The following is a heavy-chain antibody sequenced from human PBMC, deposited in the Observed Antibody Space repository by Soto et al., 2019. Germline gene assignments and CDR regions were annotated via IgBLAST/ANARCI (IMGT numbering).Heavy chain of an antibody. Sequence: QVQLVQSGAEVKKPGASVKVSCKASGYTFTRSGISWARQAPGQGPEWMGWISSYNGDTNYAQTFQGRDTMTTDTSTSTAYMELRSLSSDDTAVYYCAREGVAPYYYYGMDIWGQGTQVTVSS. CDR3: AREGVAPYYYYGMDI. V-gene: IGHV1-18*01. D-gene: IGHD5-12*01. CDR1: GYTFTRSG. J-gene: IGHJ6*02. CDR2: ISSYNGDT.